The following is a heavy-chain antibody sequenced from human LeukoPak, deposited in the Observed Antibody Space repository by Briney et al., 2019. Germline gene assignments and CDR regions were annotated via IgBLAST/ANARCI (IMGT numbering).Heavy chain of an antibody. Sequence: GGSLRLSCAASGFTIGPYAMYWVRQGPGRGLEWVSVIKADGSGTFYEDSVRGRFTTSRDNSKNSLYLQMNSLTSEDTALYYCATWAFYHNLDVWGQGTTVIVSS. V-gene: IGHV3-43*02. CDR2: IKADGSGT. D-gene: IGHD2/OR15-2a*01. J-gene: IGHJ6*02. CDR1: GFTIGPYA. CDR3: ATWAFYHNLDV.